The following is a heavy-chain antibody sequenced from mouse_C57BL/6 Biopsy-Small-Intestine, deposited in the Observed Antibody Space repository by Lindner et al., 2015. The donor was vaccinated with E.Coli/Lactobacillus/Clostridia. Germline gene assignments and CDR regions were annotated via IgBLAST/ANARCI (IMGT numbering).Heavy chain of an antibody. J-gene: IGHJ4*01. CDR2: IYPSSDKT. CDR1: GYTVTSYY. CDR3: ARLTIQHLAP. Sequence: KVSCKASGYTVTSYYMHWVRQAPGQGLEWMGIIYPSSDKTTYAQKFQGRVTMTRDTSIRTAYMDLSSLRSDDTAVYYCARLTIQHLAPWGQGTLVTVSS. V-gene: IGHV1S22*01.